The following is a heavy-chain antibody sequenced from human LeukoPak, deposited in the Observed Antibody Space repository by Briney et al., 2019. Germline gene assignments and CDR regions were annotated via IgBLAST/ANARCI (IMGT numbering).Heavy chain of an antibody. CDR3: ASLTHDI. CDR2: IDPDDSYT. Sequence: GESLKISCEGSGDSFRGYWISWVRQMPGKGLEWMGRIDPDDSYTYYSPSFEGHVTMSADESTATAYLQWESLKSSDTAIYYCASLTHDIWGQGTLVTVSS. J-gene: IGHJ4*02. CDR1: GDSFRGYW. V-gene: IGHV5-10-1*01.